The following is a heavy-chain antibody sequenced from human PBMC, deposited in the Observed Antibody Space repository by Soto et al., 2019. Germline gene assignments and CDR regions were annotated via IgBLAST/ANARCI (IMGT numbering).Heavy chain of an antibody. D-gene: IGHD3-16*02. V-gene: IGHV3-7*03. CDR3: AKDRGIIVKAGDAFDV. CDR2: IRQDGSEE. CDR1: GFTFSVHW. Sequence: GGSLRLSCAASGFTFSVHWMSWVRQAPGKGLEWVANIRQDGSEEYYVDSVKGRFTISRDRSKNTVSLQMDSLRAEDTAVYYCAKDRGIIVKAGDAFDVWGQGTKVTVSS. J-gene: IGHJ3*01.